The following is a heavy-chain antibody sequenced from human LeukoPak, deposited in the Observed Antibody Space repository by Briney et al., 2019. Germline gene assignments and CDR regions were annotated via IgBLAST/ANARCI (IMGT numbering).Heavy chain of an antibody. J-gene: IGHJ4*02. Sequence: GGSLRLSCAPSGFTFSSYAMSWVRQAPGKGLEWVSAISGSGGSTYYADSVKGRFTISRDNSKNTLYLQMNSLRAEDTAVYYCAKDDVYYDSFDYWGQGTLVTVSS. CDR3: AKDDVYYDSFDY. D-gene: IGHD3-22*01. CDR2: ISGSGGST. CDR1: GFTFSSYA. V-gene: IGHV3-23*01.